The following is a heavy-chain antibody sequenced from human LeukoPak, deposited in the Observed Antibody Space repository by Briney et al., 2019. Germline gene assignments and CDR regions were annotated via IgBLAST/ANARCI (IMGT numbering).Heavy chain of an antibody. CDR2: ISSSSSSYI. V-gene: IGHV3-21*01. D-gene: IGHD5-24*01. J-gene: IGHJ4*02. Sequence: PGGSLRLSCAASGFTFSSYSMNWVRQAPGKGLEWVSSISSSSSSYIYYADSVKGRFTISRDNAKNSLYLQMNSLRAEDTAVYYCARDRGWLQNRKDGDDYWGQGTLVTVSS. CDR3: ARDRGWLQNRKDGDDY. CDR1: GFTFSSYS.